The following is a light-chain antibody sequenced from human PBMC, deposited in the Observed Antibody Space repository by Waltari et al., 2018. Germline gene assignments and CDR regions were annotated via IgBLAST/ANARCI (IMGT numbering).Light chain of an antibody. CDR3: QTGGFGIWV. V-gene: IGLV4-69*01. CDR2: VNSDGSH. CDR1: SGHSSDA. Sequence: QLLLTQSPSASASLGASVKLTCTLSSGHSSDALAWHQQQPDKGPRYLMKVNSDGSHIKGDGIPDRFSGSSSGAERYLTISSLQSEDEADYYCQTGGFGIWVFGGGTKLTVL. J-gene: IGLJ3*02.